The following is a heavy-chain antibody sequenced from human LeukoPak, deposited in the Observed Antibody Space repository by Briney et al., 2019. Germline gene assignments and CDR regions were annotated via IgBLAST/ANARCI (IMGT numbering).Heavy chain of an antibody. CDR1: GFAVSTNH. CDR3: ARTDPHTGTVTTSWYYYGMDV. Sequence: GGSLRLSCAASGFAVSTNHVTWVRQAPGKGLEWVSVISNSGATYYADSVRGRFTISRDNSKNTLYLQMDSLRAEDTAVYYCARTDPHTGTVTTSWYYYGMDVWGQGTTVTVSS. D-gene: IGHD4-17*01. V-gene: IGHV3-66*01. CDR2: ISNSGAT. J-gene: IGHJ6*02.